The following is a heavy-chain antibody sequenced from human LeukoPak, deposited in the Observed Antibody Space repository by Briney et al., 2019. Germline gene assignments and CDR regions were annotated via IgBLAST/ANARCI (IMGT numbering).Heavy chain of an antibody. CDR3: AREYYYYYGMDV. CDR1: GYTFTGYY. J-gene: IGHJ6*02. Sequence: ASVKVSCKASGYTFTGYYMHWVRQAPGQGLEWMGWINPNSGGTNYAQKFQGRVTVTRDTSISTAYMELSRLRSDDTAVYYCAREYYYYYGMDVWGQGTTVTVSS. CDR2: INPNSGGT. V-gene: IGHV1-2*02.